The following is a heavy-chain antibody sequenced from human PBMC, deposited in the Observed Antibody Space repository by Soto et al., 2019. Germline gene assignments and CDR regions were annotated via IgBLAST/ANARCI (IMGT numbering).Heavy chain of an antibody. Sequence: PRGSLRLSCAASGFTFSSYWMHWVRQAPGKGLVWVSRINSDGSSTSYADSVKGRSTISRDNAKNTLYLQMNSLRAEDTAVYYCAKGLGYCSGGSCPFDYWGQGTLVTVSS. J-gene: IGHJ4*02. CDR1: GFTFSSYW. CDR3: AKGLGYCSGGSCPFDY. CDR2: INSDGSST. D-gene: IGHD2-15*01. V-gene: IGHV3-74*01.